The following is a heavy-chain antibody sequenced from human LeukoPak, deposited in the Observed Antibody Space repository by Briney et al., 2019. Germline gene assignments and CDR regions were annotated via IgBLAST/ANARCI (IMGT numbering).Heavy chain of an antibody. D-gene: IGHD2-2*01. J-gene: IGHJ6*02. Sequence: GGSLRLSCAASGFTFSSYAMSWVRQAPGKGLEWVSAISGSGGSTYYADSVKGRFTISRDNSKSTLYLQMNSLRAEDTAVYYCAKAGDCSSTSRYSALDYYYYYGMDVWGQGTTVTVSS. CDR2: ISGSGGST. CDR1: GFTFSSYA. V-gene: IGHV3-23*01. CDR3: AKAGDCSSTSRYSALDYYYYYGMDV.